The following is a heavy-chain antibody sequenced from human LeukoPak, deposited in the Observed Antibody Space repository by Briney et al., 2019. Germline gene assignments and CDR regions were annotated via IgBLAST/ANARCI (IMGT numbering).Heavy chain of an antibody. V-gene: IGHV5-51*01. D-gene: IGHD6-13*01. CDR1: GYSFTSYW. CDR2: IYPGDSDT. J-gene: IGHJ4*02. Sequence: GESLQISCKGSGYSFTSYWIGWVRQLPGKGLEWMGIIYPGDSDTRYSPSFQGQVTISADKSISTAYLQWSSLKASDTAMYYCAISYSSSWLNFDNWGQGTLVTVSS. CDR3: AISYSSSWLNFDN.